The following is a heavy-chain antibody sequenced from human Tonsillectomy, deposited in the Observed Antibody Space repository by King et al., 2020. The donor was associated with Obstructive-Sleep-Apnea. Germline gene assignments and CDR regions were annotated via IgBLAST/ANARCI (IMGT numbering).Heavy chain of an antibody. D-gene: IGHD3-10*01. CDR2: ITGHNGDT. V-gene: IGHV1-18*01. Sequence: VQLVESGGEVKKPGASVRVSCKASGYNFKTYGLSWLRQAPGQGLEWMGWITGHNGDTNYAQRLRGRVVMTADTTTSTAYMGLSSLTPDDTAVYYCARDLFYYNSGTSYEDTFDIWGQGTMVTVSS. CDR1: GYNFKTYG. J-gene: IGHJ3*02. CDR3: ARDLFYYNSGTSYEDTFDI.